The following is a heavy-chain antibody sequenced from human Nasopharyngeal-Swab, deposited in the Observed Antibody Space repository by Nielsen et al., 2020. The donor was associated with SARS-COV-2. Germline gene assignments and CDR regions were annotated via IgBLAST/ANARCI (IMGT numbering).Heavy chain of an antibody. CDR1: GFTVSSNY. CDR2: IYSGGST. V-gene: IGHV3-53*01. CDR3: ARESPTLHYYYYMDV. J-gene: IGHJ6*03. Sequence: GESLKISCAASGFTVSSNYMSWVRQAPGKGLDWVSVIYSGGSTYYADSVKGRFTISRDNSKNTLYLQMNSLRAEDTAVYYCARESPTLHYYYYMDVWGKGTTVTVSS.